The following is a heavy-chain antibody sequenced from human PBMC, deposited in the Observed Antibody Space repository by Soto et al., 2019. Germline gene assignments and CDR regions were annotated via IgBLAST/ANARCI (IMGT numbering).Heavy chain of an antibody. Sequence: GGSLRLSCAASGFTFSSYGMHWVRQAPGKGLEWVAVISYDGSNKYYADSVKGRFTISRDNSKNTLYLQMNSLRAEDTAVYYCAKDLKTGLMGRGTEKDFDYWGQGTLVTVSS. CDR2: ISYDGSNK. V-gene: IGHV3-30*18. J-gene: IGHJ4*02. D-gene: IGHD3-10*01. CDR3: AKDLKTGLMGRGTEKDFDY. CDR1: GFTFSSYG.